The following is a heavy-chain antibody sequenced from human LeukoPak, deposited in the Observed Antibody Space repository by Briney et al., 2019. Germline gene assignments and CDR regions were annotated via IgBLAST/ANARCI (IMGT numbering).Heavy chain of an antibody. CDR2: IKQDGSEK. CDR1: GFTFSSYW. CDR3: ARDLSTYYGSARAFDI. J-gene: IGHJ3*02. D-gene: IGHD3-10*01. Sequence: GGSLRLSCAASGFTFSSYWMSWVRQAPGKGLEWVANIKQDGSEKYYVDSVKGRFTISRDNAKNSLYLQMNSLRAEDTAVYYCARDLSTYYGSARAFDIWGQGTMVTVYS. V-gene: IGHV3-7*01.